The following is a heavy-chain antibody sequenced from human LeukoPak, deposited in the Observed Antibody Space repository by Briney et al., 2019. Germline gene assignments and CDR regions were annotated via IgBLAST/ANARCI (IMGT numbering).Heavy chain of an antibody. CDR3: ASGKVYSSSWAYFDY. V-gene: IGHV3-30*03. Sequence: PGGSLRLSCVPSGFPFSRYGMHWVRQAPGKGLEWVTVISYDGTNKYYADSVNGRFTISRDNSKNTLYLQMNSLRAEDTALYYCASGKVYSSSWAYFDYWGQGTLVTVSS. CDR2: ISYDGTNK. D-gene: IGHD6-13*01. CDR1: GFPFSRYG. J-gene: IGHJ4*02.